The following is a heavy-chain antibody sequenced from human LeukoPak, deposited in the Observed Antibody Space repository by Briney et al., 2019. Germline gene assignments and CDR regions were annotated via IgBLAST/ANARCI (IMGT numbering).Heavy chain of an antibody. CDR2: IYYSGST. D-gene: IGHD3-10*01. CDR1: GGSISSSSYY. Sequence: SETLSLTCTVSGGSISSSSYYWGWIRQPPGKGLEWIGYIYYSGSTYYNPSLKSRVTIPVDTSKNQFSLKLSSVTAADTAVYYCARVGRGYYGSGSYFPDYWGQGTLVTVSS. CDR3: ARVGRGYYGSGSYFPDY. J-gene: IGHJ4*02. V-gene: IGHV4-31*03.